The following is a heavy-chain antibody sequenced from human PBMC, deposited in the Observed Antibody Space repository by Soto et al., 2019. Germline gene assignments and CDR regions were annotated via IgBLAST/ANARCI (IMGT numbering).Heavy chain of an antibody. CDR2: IIPILGIA. D-gene: IGHD2-2*02. V-gene: IGHV1-69*02. CDR1: GGTFSSYT. J-gene: IGHJ4*02. Sequence: QVQLVHSGAEVKKPGSSVKVSCKASGGTFSSYTISWVRQAPGQGLEWMGRIIPILGIANYAQKVQGRVTITADKSTSTAYIELSSLRSEDTAVYYCAMEYCSSTSCYRDYWGQGTLVSVSS. CDR3: AMEYCSSTSCYRDY.